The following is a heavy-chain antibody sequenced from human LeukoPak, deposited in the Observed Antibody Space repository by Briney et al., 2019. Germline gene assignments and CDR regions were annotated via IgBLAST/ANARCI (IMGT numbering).Heavy chain of an antibody. J-gene: IGHJ4*02. CDR2: IIPIFGSA. D-gene: IGHD3-22*01. Sequence: PVKVSCKASGGTFINYAISWVRQAPGQGLEWMGGIIPIFGSANYAQKFQGRVTITRDTSASTAYMELSSLRSEDTAVYYCARDSGYYYDSSGYFKGLVYWGQGTLVTVSS. CDR3: ARDSGYYYDSSGYFKGLVY. V-gene: IGHV1-69*05. CDR1: GGTFINYA.